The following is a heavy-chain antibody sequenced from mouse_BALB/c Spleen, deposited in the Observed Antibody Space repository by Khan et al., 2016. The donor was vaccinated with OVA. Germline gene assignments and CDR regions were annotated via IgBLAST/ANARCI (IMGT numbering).Heavy chain of an antibody. D-gene: IGHD2-10*01. J-gene: IGHJ4*01. CDR3: ARQPYYHYNIMDY. CDR2: IWSDGST. V-gene: IGHV2-6-1*01. CDR1: GFSLTNYG. Sequence: QVQLKQSGPGLVAPSQSLSITCAISGFSLTNYGVHWVRQPPGKGLEWLVVIWSDGSTTYNSALKSRLTVTKDNSKSHVFLEMNRLQTDDTAMYCWARQPYYHYNIMDYWGQGTSVTVSS.